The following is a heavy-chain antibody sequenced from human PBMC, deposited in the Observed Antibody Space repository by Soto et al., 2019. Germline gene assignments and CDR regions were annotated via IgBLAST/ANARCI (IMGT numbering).Heavy chain of an antibody. Sequence: QVQLVQSGAEVKKPGSSVKVSCKASGGTFSSYAISWVRQAPGQGLEWMGGIIPIFGTANYAQKFQGRVTSTADESTGTAYMELRSLRAEDTAVYYCARNPDVVVTAILDYWGQGTLVTVSA. J-gene: IGHJ4*02. CDR1: GGTFSSYA. CDR2: IIPIFGTA. D-gene: IGHD2-21*02. V-gene: IGHV1-69*12. CDR3: ARNPDVVVTAILDY.